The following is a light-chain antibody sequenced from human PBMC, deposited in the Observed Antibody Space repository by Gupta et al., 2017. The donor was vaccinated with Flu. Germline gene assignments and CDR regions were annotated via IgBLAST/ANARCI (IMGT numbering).Light chain of an antibody. CDR3: PVADSSGKVI. J-gene: IGLJ2*01. V-gene: IGLV3-25*03. Sequence: WHQKKPGQTPVMVIYKETERPAGIPERFSGSNSGTTVTLTISGVQAEDEADYYCPVADSSGKVIFGGGTKVTVL. CDR2: KET.